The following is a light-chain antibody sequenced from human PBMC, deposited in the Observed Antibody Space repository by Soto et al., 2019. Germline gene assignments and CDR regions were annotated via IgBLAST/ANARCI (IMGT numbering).Light chain of an antibody. V-gene: IGKV3-15*01. J-gene: IGKJ1*01. CDR3: QQHNNWPPWT. CDR1: QGVGST. Sequence: EIVMTQSPATLSVSPGERVTLSCRASQGVGSTLAWYRQQPGQAPKLLIYEASIRATGVPARFSGSGTGTEFTLTISSLQHEDFAVYYCQQHNNWPPWTFGQGTKVDIK. CDR2: EAS.